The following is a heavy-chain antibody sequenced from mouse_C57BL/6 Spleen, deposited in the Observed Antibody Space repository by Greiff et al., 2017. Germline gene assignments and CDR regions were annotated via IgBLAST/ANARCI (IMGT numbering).Heavy chain of an antibody. V-gene: IGHV5-12*01. D-gene: IGHD2-5*01. J-gene: IGHJ4*01. CDR1: GFTFRDYY. CDR2: ISNGGGST. CDR3: ARLSNYDAMDY. Sequence: EVKLMESGGGLVQPGGSLKLSCAASGFTFRDYYMYWVRQTPEKRLEWVAYISNGGGSTYYPDTVKGRFTISRDNAKNTLYLQMSRLKSEDTAMYYCARLSNYDAMDYWGQGTSVTVSS.